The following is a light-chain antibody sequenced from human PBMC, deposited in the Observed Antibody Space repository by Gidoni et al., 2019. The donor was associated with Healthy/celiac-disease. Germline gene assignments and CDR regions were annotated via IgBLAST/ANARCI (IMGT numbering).Light chain of an antibody. J-gene: IGLJ2*01. CDR1: SSDVGGYNY. CDR2: EVS. Sequence: QSALTQPASVSGSPGQSITITCTGTSSDVGGYNYVSWYQQPPGKAPKLMIYEVSNRPSGVSNRFSGSKSGNTASLTISGLQAGDEADYYCSSYTSSSTLVVFGGGTKLTVL. CDR3: SSYTSSSTLVV. V-gene: IGLV2-14*01.